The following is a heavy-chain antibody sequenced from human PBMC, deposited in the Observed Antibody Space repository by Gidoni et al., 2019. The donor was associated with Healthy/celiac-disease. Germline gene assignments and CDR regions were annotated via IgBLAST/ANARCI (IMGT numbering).Heavy chain of an antibody. V-gene: IGHV4-34*01. J-gene: IGHJ4*02. CDR3: ARGQSTPH. Sequence: QVQLQQWGAGLLKLSETLSLTCAVYGGSFSGYYWSWIRQPPGKGLEWIGEINHSGSTNYNPSLKSRVTISVDTSKNQFSLKLSSVTAADTAVYYCARGQSTPHWGQGTLVTVSS. CDR2: INHSGST. CDR1: GGSFSGYY.